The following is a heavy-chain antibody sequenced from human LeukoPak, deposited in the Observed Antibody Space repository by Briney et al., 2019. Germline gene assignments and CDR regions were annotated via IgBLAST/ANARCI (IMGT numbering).Heavy chain of an antibody. CDR2: INGDGSTT. CDR1: GFTFSTYW. D-gene: IGHD3-10*01. V-gene: IGHV3-74*03. J-gene: IGHJ4*02. Sequence: GGSLRLSCAASGFTFSTYWINWARQGPGKGLVWVALINGDGSTTTHADSVKGRFTISRDNAKNTVYLQMNSLRDEDTAVYYCARDYAGSPDYWGQGTLVTVSS. CDR3: ARDYAGSPDY.